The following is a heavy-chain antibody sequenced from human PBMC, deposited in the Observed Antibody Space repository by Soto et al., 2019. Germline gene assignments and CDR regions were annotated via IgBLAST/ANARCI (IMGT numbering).Heavy chain of an antibody. J-gene: IGHJ6*02. D-gene: IGHD3-16*01. Sequence: QAHLEQSGAEVKRPGASVKVSCKASGYTFTDFDINWLRQASGQGPEWMGWMNAKSGDTFFAQRFQGKFNMAWDTSLSTAYMEVGSLTSDDTAIYYCARGNPFNYAGFDVWGQGTTVAVSS. CDR3: ARGNPFNYAGFDV. V-gene: IGHV1-8*01. CDR2: MNAKSGDT. CDR1: GYTFTDFD.